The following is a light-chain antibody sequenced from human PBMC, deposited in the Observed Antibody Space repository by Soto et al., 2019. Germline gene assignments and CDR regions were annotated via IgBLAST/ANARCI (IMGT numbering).Light chain of an antibody. CDR2: AAS. Sequence: AIQMTQSPSSLSASVGARVTITCRASPDIRNELAWYQKKPGKGPNLLIYAASTSHPGVPSRFSVSGSGTDFTLTISSLQPEDSATYYCLQDYNYPRTFGQGTKVEIK. J-gene: IGKJ1*01. CDR1: PDIRNE. CDR3: LQDYNYPRT. V-gene: IGKV1-6*01.